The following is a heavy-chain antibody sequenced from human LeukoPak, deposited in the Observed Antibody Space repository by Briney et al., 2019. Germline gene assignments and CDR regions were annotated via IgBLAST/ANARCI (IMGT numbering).Heavy chain of an antibody. D-gene: IGHD1-26*01. CDR3: ARGEPAYGMDV. CDR2: IYSGGST. J-gene: IGHJ6*04. CDR1: GFTVSSNY. Sequence: GGSLRLSCAASGFTVSSNYMSWVRQAPGKGLEGVSVIYSGGSTYYADSVKGRFTISRDNSKNTLYLQMNSLRAEDTAVYYCARGEPAYGMDVWGKGTTVTVSS. V-gene: IGHV3-53*01.